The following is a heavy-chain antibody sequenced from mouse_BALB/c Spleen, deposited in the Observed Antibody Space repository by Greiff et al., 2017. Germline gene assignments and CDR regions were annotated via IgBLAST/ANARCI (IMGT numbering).Heavy chain of an antibody. CDR3: ARGATTVGHYFDY. J-gene: IGHJ2*01. V-gene: IGHV5-17*02. CDR2: ISSGSSTI. Sequence: EVQVVESGGGLVQPGGSRKLSCAASGFTFSSFGMHWVRQAPEKGLEWVAYISSGSSTIYYADTVKGRFTISRDNPKNTLFLQMTSLRSEDTAMYYCARGATTVGHYFDYWGQGTTLTVSS. CDR1: GFTFSSFG. D-gene: IGHD1-1*01.